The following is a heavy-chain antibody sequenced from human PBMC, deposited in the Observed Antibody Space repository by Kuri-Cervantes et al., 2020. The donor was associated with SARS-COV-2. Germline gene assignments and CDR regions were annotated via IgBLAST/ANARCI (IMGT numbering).Heavy chain of an antibody. CDR1: GFTFSSYA. CDR2: VSYDGSKK. D-gene: IGHD2-8*02. Sequence: GESLKIPCAASGFTFSSYAMHWVRQAPGKGLEWVAVVSYDGSKKCYADSVKGRFTISRDNAKNSLYLQMNSLRAEDTAVYYCARTSTWSIYFDYWGQGTLVTVSS. J-gene: IGHJ4*02. V-gene: IGHV3-30-3*01. CDR3: ARTSTWSIYFDY.